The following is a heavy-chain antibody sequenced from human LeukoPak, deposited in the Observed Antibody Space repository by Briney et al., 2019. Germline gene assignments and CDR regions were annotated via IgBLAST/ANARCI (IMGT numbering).Heavy chain of an antibody. Sequence: GGSLRLSCAASGFTFSSYEMNWVRQAPGKGLDWVSYISSSGSTIYYADSVKGRFTISRDNAKNSLYLQMNSLGAEDTAVYYCARDSSGWYRASDFDYWGQGTLVTVSS. V-gene: IGHV3-48*03. CDR3: ARDSSGWYRASDFDY. CDR2: ISSSGSTI. D-gene: IGHD6-19*01. CDR1: GFTFSSYE. J-gene: IGHJ4*02.